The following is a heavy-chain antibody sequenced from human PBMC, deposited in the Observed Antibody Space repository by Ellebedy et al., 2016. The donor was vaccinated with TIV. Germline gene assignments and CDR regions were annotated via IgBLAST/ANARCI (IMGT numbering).Heavy chain of an antibody. CDR1: GFTFSSYW. V-gene: IGHV3-74*01. J-gene: IGHJ4*02. D-gene: IGHD3/OR15-3a*01. CDR3: ATSRTFDH. Sequence: GESLKISCVASGFTFSSYWMHWVRQAPGKGLVWVSGINSDGNSTIYADSVKGRFTISRDNAKNTLYLQMNSLRAEDTAVYYCATSRTFDHWGQGTLVTVSS. CDR2: INSDGNST.